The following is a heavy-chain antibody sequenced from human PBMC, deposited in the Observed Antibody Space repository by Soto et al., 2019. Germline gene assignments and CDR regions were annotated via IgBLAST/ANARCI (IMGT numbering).Heavy chain of an antibody. Sequence: SVTLSLTCTFSGGSLSSSSYYWGWIRQPPGEGLEWIGSIYYSGSTYYNPSLKSRVTISVDTSKNQFSLKLSSVTAADTAVYYCARHDEYSSSSLFDYWGQGTLVTVSS. CDR3: ARHDEYSSSSLFDY. V-gene: IGHV4-39*01. J-gene: IGHJ4*02. D-gene: IGHD6-6*01. CDR2: IYYSGST. CDR1: GGSLSSSSYY.